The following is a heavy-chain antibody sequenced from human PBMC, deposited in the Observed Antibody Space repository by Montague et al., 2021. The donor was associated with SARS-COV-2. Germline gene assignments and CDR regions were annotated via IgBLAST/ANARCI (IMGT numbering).Heavy chain of an antibody. J-gene: IGHJ4*02. CDR2: MYYTGHT. V-gene: IGHV4-61*01. Sequence: SETLFLTCTVSSASVASGNFYWSWIRQPPGKGLEWIGYMYYTGHTNYNPSLESRVTMPVDPSKNQFSLTLTSVTAADTAVYYCARSRANVPSRPGFDYWGQGALVTVSS. CDR3: ARSRANVPSRPGFDY. D-gene: IGHD6-6*01. CDR1: SASVASGNFY.